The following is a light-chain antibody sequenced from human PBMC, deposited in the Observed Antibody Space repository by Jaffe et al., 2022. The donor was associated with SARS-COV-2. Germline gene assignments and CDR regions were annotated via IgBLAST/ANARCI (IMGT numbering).Light chain of an antibody. CDR1: QSVRDN. CDR2: AVS. CDR3: QQYNNWPPWT. J-gene: IGKJ1*01. Sequence: EIVMTQSPATLSVSPGERATLSCRASQSVRDNLAWYQQKPGQAPRLLIYAVSTRATGVPARFSGSASGTEFTLTISSLQSEDFAVYYCQQYNNWPPWTFGQGTKVEIK. V-gene: IGKV3-15*01.